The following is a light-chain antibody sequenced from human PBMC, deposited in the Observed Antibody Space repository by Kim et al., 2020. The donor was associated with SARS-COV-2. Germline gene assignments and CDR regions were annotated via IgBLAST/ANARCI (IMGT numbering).Light chain of an antibody. CDR3: QQYDRSPIT. J-gene: IGKJ4*01. V-gene: IGKV3-20*01. CDR2: SAS. CDR1: QSLSSSY. Sequence: EIVLTQSPGTLSLSPGERATLSCRASQSLSSSYLAWYQQKPGQAPRHLIYSASSRATGIPDRFSGSGSGTDFTLTISRLEPEDFAVYYCQQYDRSPITFGGGTKLEI.